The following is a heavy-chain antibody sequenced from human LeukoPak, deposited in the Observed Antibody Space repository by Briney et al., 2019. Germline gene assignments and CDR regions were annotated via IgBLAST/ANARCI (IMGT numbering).Heavy chain of an antibody. CDR2: IYTSGST. CDR3: ARDPHYDFWSGRGYYMDV. V-gene: IGHV4-4*07. D-gene: IGHD3-3*01. CDR1: GGSISRYY. J-gene: IGHJ6*03. Sequence: SETLSLTCTVSGGSISRYYWSWIRQPAGKGLEWIGRIYTSGSTNYNPSLKSRVTMSVDTSKNQFSLKLSSVTAADTAVYYCARDPHYDFWSGRGYYMDVWGKGTTVTVSS.